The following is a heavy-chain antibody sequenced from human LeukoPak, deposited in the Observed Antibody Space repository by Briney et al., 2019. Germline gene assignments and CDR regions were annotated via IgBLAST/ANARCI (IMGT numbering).Heavy chain of an antibody. V-gene: IGHV5-51*01. CDR2: IFPGDSDT. CDR1: GYSFTSYC. D-gene: IGHD2-15*01. CDR3: ARIDIVVVVAASYAFVI. Sequence: GESLKISCKGSGYSFTSYCIGWVRQMPGKGLVWMGIIFPGDSDTRYSPSFQGQVTISADKSISTACLQWSSLKASDTAMYYCARIDIVVVVAASYAFVIWGQGTMVTVSS. J-gene: IGHJ3*02.